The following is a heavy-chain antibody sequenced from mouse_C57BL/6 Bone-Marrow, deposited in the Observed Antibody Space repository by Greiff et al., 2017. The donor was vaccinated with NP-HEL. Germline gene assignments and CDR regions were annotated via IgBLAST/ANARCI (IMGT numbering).Heavy chain of an antibody. V-gene: IGHV2-9-1*01. CDR2: IWTGGGT. J-gene: IGHJ1*03. D-gene: IGHD1-1*01. CDR1: GFSLTSYA. CDR3: ARITTVVYWYFDV. Sequence: VKLVESRPGLVAPSQSLSITCTVSGFSLTSYAISWVRQPPGKGLEWLGVIWTGGGTNYNSALKSRLSISKDNSKSQVFLKMNSLQTDDTARYYCARITTVVYWYFDVWGTGTTVTVSS.